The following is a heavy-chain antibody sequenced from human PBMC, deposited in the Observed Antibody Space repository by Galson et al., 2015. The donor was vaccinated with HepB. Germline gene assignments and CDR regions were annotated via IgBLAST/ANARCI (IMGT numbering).Heavy chain of an antibody. Sequence: SVKVSCKASGYTFTDYVVNWVRQAPGQGLEWMGWMNTNTGKPTYAPGFAGRFVFSLDPSVTTAYLQISSLETDDTAVYYCSRSPLRFLDWLPYYDYYYMDVWGEGTTVTVSS. J-gene: IGHJ6*03. CDR2: MNTNTGKP. V-gene: IGHV7-4-1*02. D-gene: IGHD3-3*01. CDR3: SRSPLRFLDWLPYYDYYYMDV. CDR1: GYTFTDYV.